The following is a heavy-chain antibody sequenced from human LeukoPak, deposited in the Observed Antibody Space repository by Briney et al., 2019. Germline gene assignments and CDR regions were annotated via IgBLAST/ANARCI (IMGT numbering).Heavy chain of an antibody. J-gene: IGHJ4*02. V-gene: IGHV1-2*02. CDR3: ARGKYYYGSGSPLDY. Sequence: GASVKVSCKASEYTFTGYYMHWVRQAPGQGLEWMGWINPNSGGTNYAQKFQGRVTMTRDTSISTAYMELSRLRSDDTAVYYCARGKYYYGSGSPLDYWGQGTLVTVSS. CDR1: EYTFTGYY. D-gene: IGHD3-10*01. CDR2: INPNSGGT.